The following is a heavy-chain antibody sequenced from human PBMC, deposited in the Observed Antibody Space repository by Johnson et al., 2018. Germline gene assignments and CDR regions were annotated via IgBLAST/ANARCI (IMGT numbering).Heavy chain of an antibody. Sequence: VQLVQSGGGLVKPGGSLRLSCAASGFTFSNAWMSWVRQAPGKGLEWVGRIKSKTDGGTTDYAAPVKGRFTISRDDSKNTLYLQMNSLKTEDTAVYYCTTRRREYCSRTSCYSYYGMDVWGQWATVTGSS. CDR3: TTRRREYCSRTSCYSYYGMDV. CDR2: IKSKTDGGTT. D-gene: IGHD2-2*02. J-gene: IGHJ6*02. CDR1: GFTFSNAW. V-gene: IGHV3-15*01.